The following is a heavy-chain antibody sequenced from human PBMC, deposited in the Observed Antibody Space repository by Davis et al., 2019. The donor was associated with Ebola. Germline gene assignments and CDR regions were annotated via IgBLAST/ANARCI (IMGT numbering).Heavy chain of an antibody. Sequence: ASVKVSCKASGYTFTGYYMHWVRQDPAQGLEWMGWINPNSDGTDYAQKFQGRVTMTRDKSISTAYMELSRLRSDDTAVYYCARDRPAAIRSVNWFDPWGQGTLVTVSS. J-gene: IGHJ5*02. CDR1: GYTFTGYY. CDR3: ARDRPAAIRSVNWFDP. CDR2: INPNSDGT. V-gene: IGHV1-2*02. D-gene: IGHD2-2*02.